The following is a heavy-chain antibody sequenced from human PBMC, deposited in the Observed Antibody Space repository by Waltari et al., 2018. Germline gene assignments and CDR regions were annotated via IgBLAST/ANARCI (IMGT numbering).Heavy chain of an antibody. D-gene: IGHD1-1*01. CDR2: INSNSGNI. CDR3: VRGYHGGAWIVDY. J-gene: IGHJ4*02. Sequence: VQLVQSGAEVKKPGAQVKVACKASGYTFTGYAMHWLRQAPGHRREWMGWINSNSGNIEVSQKFGGRVTITRDTSLSTAYMEMGSLRYEDTAIYYCVRGYHGGAWIVDYWGQGTPVTVSS. CDR1: GYTFTGYA. V-gene: IGHV1-3*01.